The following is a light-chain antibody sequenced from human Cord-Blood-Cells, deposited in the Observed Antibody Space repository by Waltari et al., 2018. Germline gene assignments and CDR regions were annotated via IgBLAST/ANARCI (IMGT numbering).Light chain of an antibody. V-gene: IGKV4-1*01. J-gene: IGKJ4*01. CDR1: QSVSYSSNNKNY. Sequence: DIVMTQSPDSLAVSLGERATINGKSSQSVSYSSNNKNYLAWYQQKPGQPPKLLIYWASTRESGVPDRFSGSGSGTDFTLTISSLQAEDVAVYYCQQYYSTPLTFGGGTKVEIK. CDR2: WAS. CDR3: QQYYSTPLT.